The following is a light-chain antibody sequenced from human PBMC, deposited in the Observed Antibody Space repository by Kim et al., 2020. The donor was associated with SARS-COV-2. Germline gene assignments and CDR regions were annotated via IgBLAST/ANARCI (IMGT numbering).Light chain of an antibody. Sequence: ATINCKSSHNIFYNYNNRNYLAWFQQKVGQPPKLLMYWASIRQSGVTDRFSGSGSGTNFTLTISSLQAEDVAVYYCQQYFDPPWTFGQGTKVDIK. CDR1: HNIFYNYNNRNY. V-gene: IGKV4-1*01. CDR3: QQYFDPPWT. CDR2: WAS. J-gene: IGKJ1*01.